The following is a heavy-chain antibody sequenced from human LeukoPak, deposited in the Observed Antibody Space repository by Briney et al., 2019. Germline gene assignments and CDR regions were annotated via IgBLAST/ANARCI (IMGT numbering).Heavy chain of an antibody. D-gene: IGHD3-10*01. CDR3: ARGVTGWFGELPLAPSMDV. Sequence: SGTLSLTCAVSGGSISNSNWWSWVRQPPGKGLEWIGEIYHSGSTNYNPSLKSRVTISVDKSKNQFSLKLSSVTAADTAVYYCARGVTGWFGELPLAPSMDVWGKGTTVTVSS. V-gene: IGHV4-4*02. CDR2: IYHSGST. CDR1: GGSISNSNW. J-gene: IGHJ6*04.